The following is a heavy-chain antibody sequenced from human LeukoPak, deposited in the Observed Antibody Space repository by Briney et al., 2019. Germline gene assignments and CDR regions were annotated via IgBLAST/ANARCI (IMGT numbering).Heavy chain of an antibody. CDR3: ARGKIADDSSGYYSDY. Sequence: SETLSLTCAVYGGSFSGYYWSWIRQPPGKGLEWVGEINHSGSTNYNPTRKSRVTISVATSKTQFSLKLSSVTAADTAVYYCARGKIADDSSGYYSDYWGQGSLVTVSS. CDR2: INHSGST. D-gene: IGHD3-22*01. J-gene: IGHJ4*02. V-gene: IGHV4-34*01. CDR1: GGSFSGYY.